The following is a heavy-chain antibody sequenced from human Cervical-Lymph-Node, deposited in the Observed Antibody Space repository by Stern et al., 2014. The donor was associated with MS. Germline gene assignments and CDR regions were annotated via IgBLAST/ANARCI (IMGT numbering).Heavy chain of an antibody. J-gene: IGHJ6*02. CDR2: IYHSGST. Sequence: QVQLQESGPGLVKPSETLSLTCTVSGGSVSSGRYYWSWIRQPPGKGLEWIGYIYHSGSTNYNPSLKSRVTISVDTSKNQFSLKLSSVTAADTAVYYCARIYSSSSHYYYDMDVWGQGTTVTVSS. CDR1: GGSVSSGRYY. CDR3: ARIYSSSSHYYYDMDV. D-gene: IGHD6-6*01. V-gene: IGHV4-61*01.